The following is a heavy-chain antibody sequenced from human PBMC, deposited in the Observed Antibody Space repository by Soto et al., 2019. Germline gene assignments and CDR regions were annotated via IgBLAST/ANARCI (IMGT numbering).Heavy chain of an antibody. Sequence: SEMLSVTCSVAGGSISSSSYYWGWIRQPPGKGLDWIGSIYYSGSTYYNPSLKSRVTISVDTSKNQFSLKLSSVTAADTAVYYCAIQVMDCISTSCYVPYGMDVWGQGTTVTVSS. J-gene: IGHJ6*02. V-gene: IGHV4-39*01. CDR3: AIQVMDCISTSCYVPYGMDV. CDR2: IYYSGST. D-gene: IGHD2-2*01. CDR1: GGSISSSSYY.